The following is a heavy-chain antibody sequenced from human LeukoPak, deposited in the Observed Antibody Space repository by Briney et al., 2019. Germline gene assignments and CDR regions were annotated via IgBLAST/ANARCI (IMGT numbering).Heavy chain of an antibody. CDR2: ISWDGGST. J-gene: IGHJ6*03. Sequence: PGGSLRLSCAASGFTFDDYAMHWVRQAPGKGLEWVSLISWDGGSTYYADSVKGRFTISRDNAKNSLYLQMNSLRAEDTAVYYCASAAGYYYYYMDVWGKGTTVTVSS. CDR3: ASAAGYYYYYMDV. V-gene: IGHV3-43D*03. CDR1: GFTFDDYA.